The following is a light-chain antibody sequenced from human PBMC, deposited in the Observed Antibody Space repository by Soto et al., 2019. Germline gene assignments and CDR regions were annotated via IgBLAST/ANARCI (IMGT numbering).Light chain of an antibody. J-gene: IGKJ2*01. CDR1: QSLSTW. V-gene: IGKV1-5*01. Sequence: DLQMTQSPSTLSASVGDRVTINCRASQSLSTWLAWYQQKPGKAPKLLIYDASSLESGVPLRFSGSASGTEFTLTISSLQPDDFATYYCQQYKSYPYTFGQGTKLEIK. CDR3: QQYKSYPYT. CDR2: DAS.